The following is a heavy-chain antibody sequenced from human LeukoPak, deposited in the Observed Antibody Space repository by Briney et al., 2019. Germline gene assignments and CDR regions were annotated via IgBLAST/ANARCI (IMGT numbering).Heavy chain of an antibody. CDR2: IIPIFGTA. CDR1: GGTFSSYA. V-gene: IGHV1-69*05. J-gene: IGHJ4*02. CDR3: ARDYGDYVWGSYRS. Sequence: ASVKVSCKASGGTFSSYAISWVQQAPGQGLEWMGGIIPIFGTANYAQKFQGRVTITTDESTSTAYMELSSLRSEDTAVYYCARDYGDYVWGSYRSWGQGTLVTVSS. D-gene: IGHD3-16*02.